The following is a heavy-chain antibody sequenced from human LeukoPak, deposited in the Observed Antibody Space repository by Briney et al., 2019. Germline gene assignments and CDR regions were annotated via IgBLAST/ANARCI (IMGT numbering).Heavy chain of an antibody. D-gene: IGHD4-23*01. V-gene: IGHV3-30-3*01. CDR2: ISYDGSNK. Sequence: GGSLRLSCAASGFTFSSYAMHWVRQAPGKGLEWVAVISYDGSNKYYADSVKGRFTISRDDSKNTLYLQMNSLRAEDTAVYYCARGATVVTADYWGQGTLVTVSS. CDR3: ARGATVVTADY. J-gene: IGHJ4*02. CDR1: GFTFSSYA.